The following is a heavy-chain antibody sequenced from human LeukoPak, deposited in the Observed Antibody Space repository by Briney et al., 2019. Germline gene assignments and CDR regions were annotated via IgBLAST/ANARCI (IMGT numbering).Heavy chain of an antibody. V-gene: IGHV1-69*05. CDR3: ARSSEGAYFDY. CDR1: GGTFSSYA. J-gene: IGHJ4*02. CDR2: IIPIFGTA. Sequence: ASXXVSCKASGGTFSSYAISWVRQAPGQGLEWMGGIIPIFGTANYAQKFQGRVTITTDESTSTAYMELSSLRSEDTAVYYCARSSEGAYFDYWGQGTLVTVSS. D-gene: IGHD1-26*01.